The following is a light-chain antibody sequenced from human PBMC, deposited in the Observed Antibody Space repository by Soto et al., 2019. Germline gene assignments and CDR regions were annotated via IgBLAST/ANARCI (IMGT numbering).Light chain of an antibody. CDR3: GSYTSGNTLEV. CDR2: DVS. CDR1: SSDVARYNY. J-gene: IGLJ1*01. V-gene: IGLV2-14*03. Sequence: QSVLTQPASVSASPGHSITISCTGTSSDVARYNYVSWYQQHPGKAPKLMIYDVSNRPSGVSNRFSGSKSGNTASLTISGLQAEDEADYYCGSYTSGNTLEVFGTGTKVTVL.